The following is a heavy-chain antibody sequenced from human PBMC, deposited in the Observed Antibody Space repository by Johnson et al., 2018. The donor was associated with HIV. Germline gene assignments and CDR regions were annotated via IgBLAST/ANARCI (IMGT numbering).Heavy chain of an antibody. Sequence: MQLVESGGGVVQPGRSLRLSCAASGFTLSSYAMHWVRQAPGKGLEWVANIKQYGSEKYYVDSVKGRFTISRDNAKNSLYLQMNSLRAEDTAVYYCARDSAVTITFDIWGQGTMVTVSS. CDR3: ARDSAVTITFDI. D-gene: IGHD4-17*01. J-gene: IGHJ3*02. CDR2: IKQYGSEK. V-gene: IGHV3-7*01. CDR1: GFTLSSYA.